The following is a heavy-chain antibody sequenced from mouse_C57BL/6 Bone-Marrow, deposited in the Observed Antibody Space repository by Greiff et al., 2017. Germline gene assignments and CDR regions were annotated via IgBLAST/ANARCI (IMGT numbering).Heavy chain of an antibody. CDR2: IYPGSGST. J-gene: IGHJ2*01. D-gene: IGHD1-1*01. CDR1: GYTFTSYW. CDR3: AREDIFITTVVATDDY. V-gene: IGHV1-55*01. Sequence: QVQLQQPGAELVKPEASVKMSCKASGYTFTSYWITWVKQRPGQGLEWIGDIYPGSGSTNYNEKFKSKATLTVDTSSSTAYMQLSSLTSEDSAVYYCAREDIFITTVVATDDYWGQGTTLTVSS.